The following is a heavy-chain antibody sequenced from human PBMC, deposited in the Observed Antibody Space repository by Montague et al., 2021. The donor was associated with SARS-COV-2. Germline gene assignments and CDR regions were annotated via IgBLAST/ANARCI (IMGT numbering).Heavy chain of an antibody. Sequence: SETLSLTCTVSGGSISSHFWSFIRQPPGKGLEWIGYINSNGGTNDNPSLRSRLTMSVDTSKNQFSLQLRSMTPADTAVYFCARATSVRGAGSWFDPWGQGILVTVSS. D-gene: IGHD3-10*01. CDR3: ARATSVRGAGSWFDP. J-gene: IGHJ5*02. CDR2: INSNGGT. V-gene: IGHV4-59*11. CDR1: GGSISSHF.